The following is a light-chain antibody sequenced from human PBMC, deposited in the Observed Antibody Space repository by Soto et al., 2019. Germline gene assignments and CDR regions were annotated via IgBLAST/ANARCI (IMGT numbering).Light chain of an antibody. CDR1: SRGVGGYNY. Sequence: QSALTQPPSASGSPGQSVAISCTGTSRGVGGYNYVSWYQQHPGKAPKLMIYEVNKRPSGVPDRFSGSKSGNTASLTVSDLQAEDEADYYCSSYAGSSNVFGTGTKVTVL. J-gene: IGLJ1*01. CDR3: SSYAGSSNV. CDR2: EVN. V-gene: IGLV2-8*01.